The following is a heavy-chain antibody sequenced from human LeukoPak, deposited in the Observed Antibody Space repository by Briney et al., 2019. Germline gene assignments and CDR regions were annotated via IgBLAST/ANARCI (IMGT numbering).Heavy chain of an antibody. CDR1: GYTFIDYY. Sequence: ASVKVSCKASGYTFIDYYIHWVRQAPGQGLEWMGRINPSSGGTNYAQKFQGRVTMTRDTSISTAYMELGSVRSEDTAIYYCARGVNSSPGNWFDPWGQGTLVTVSS. J-gene: IGHJ5*02. V-gene: IGHV1/OR15-1*04. CDR2: INPSSGGT. D-gene: IGHD3-10*01. CDR3: ARGVNSSPGNWFDP.